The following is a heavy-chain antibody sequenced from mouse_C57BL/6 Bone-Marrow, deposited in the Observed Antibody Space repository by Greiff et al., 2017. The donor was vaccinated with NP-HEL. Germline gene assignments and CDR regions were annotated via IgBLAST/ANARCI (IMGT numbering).Heavy chain of an antibody. J-gene: IGHJ1*03. CDR2: INPSNGGT. V-gene: IGHV1-53*01. CDR1: GYTFTSYW. D-gene: IGHD2-4*01. CDR3: ARRGTIYYDYDGYFDV. Sequence: QVQLQQPGTELVKPGASVKLSCKASGYTFTSYWMHWVKQRPGQGLEWIGNINPSNGGTNYNEKFKSKATLTVDKSSSTAYMQLSSLTSEDSAVYYCARRGTIYYDYDGYFDVWGTGTTVTVSS.